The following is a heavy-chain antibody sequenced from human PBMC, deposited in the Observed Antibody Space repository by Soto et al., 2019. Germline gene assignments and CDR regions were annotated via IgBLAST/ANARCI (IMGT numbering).Heavy chain of an antibody. D-gene: IGHD6-13*01. V-gene: IGHV1-18*01. CDR3: ARARATIAAAAIFDC. CDR2: ISAYNGNT. J-gene: IGHJ4*02. Sequence: GASVKVSCKASGYTFTSYGISWVRQAPEQGLEWMGWISAYNGNTNYAQKLQGRVTMTTDTSTSTAYMELRSLRSDDTAVYYCARARATIAAAAIFDCWGQGTLVTVSS. CDR1: GYTFTSYG.